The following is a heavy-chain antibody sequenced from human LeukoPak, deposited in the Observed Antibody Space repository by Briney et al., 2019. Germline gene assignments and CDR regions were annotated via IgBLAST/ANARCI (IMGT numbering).Heavy chain of an antibody. J-gene: IGHJ4*02. D-gene: IGHD6-13*01. CDR1: GFTFSSYA. CDR2: ISGSGGST. CDR3: AKELWGSSINYPFDF. Sequence: GGSLRLSCAASGFTFSSYAMIWVRQAPGKGLEWVSTISGSGGSTYNADSVKGRFTISRDNSKNTLYLQMNSLRAEDTAVYYCAKELWGSSINYPFDFWGQGTLVTVSS. V-gene: IGHV3-23*01.